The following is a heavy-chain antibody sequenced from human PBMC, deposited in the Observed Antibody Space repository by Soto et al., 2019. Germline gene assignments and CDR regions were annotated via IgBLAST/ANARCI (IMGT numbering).Heavy chain of an antibody. CDR2: IRSKAYGGTT. Sequence: PGGSLRLSCTASGFTFGDYAMSWVRQAPGKGLEWVGFIRSKAYGGTTEYAASVKGRFTISRDDSKSIAYLQMNSLKTEDTAVYYCTSTPYYYDSSGYYSYYFDYWGQGTLVTVSS. J-gene: IGHJ4*02. V-gene: IGHV3-49*04. D-gene: IGHD3-22*01. CDR1: GFTFGDYA. CDR3: TSTPYYYDSSGYYSYYFDY.